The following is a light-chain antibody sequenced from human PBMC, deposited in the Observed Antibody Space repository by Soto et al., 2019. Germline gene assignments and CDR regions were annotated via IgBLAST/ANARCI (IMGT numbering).Light chain of an antibody. V-gene: IGKV1-5*01. Sequence: DIQMTQSPSSLSASVGDRVTITCRASQSISTWLAWYQQKSGKAPKLLIYDASSLESGVPPRFSGSGSGTEFTLTISSLQPEDFASYYCQQYNSYSTFGQGTKVEIK. CDR1: QSISTW. CDR3: QQYNSYST. CDR2: DAS. J-gene: IGKJ1*01.